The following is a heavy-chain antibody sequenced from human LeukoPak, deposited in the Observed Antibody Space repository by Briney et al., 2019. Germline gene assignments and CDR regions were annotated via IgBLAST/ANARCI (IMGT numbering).Heavy chain of an antibody. V-gene: IGHV3-11*05. J-gene: IGHJ4*02. Sequence: GESLRLSCAASGFTFSDYYMSWIRQAPGKGLEWVSYISSSSSYTNYADSVKGRFTISRDNAKNSLYLQMNSLRAEDTAVYYCARALGYCSSTSCYARDLDYWGQGTLVTVSS. CDR3: ARALGYCSSTSCYARDLDY. CDR2: ISSSSSYT. CDR1: GFTFSDYY. D-gene: IGHD2-2*01.